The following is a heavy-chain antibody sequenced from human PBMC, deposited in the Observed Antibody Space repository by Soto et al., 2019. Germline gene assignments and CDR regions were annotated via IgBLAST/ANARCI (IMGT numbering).Heavy chain of an antibody. D-gene: IGHD2-2*01. CDR1: GASISSDYH. CDR2: ISYSGNT. V-gene: IGHV4-31*03. Sequence: SETLSLPCTVSGASISSDYHWTRIRQYPGKGLEWIGYISYSGNTHYAPSVKGRVSISIDTSENQFSLMLTSLTAANTAVYYCARGQPIDCWGAGTLVTVSS. CDR3: ARGQPIDC. J-gene: IGHJ4*02.